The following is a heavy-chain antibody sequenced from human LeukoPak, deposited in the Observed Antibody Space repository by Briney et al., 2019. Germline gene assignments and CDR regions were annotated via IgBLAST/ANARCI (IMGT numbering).Heavy chain of an antibody. V-gene: IGHV1-69*01. D-gene: IGHD3-3*01. CDR2: IIPIFGTA. Sequence: GASVKVSCKASGGTFSSYAISWVRQAPGQGLEWMGGIIPIFGTANYAQKFQGSVTITADESTSTAYMELSSLRSEDTAVYYCARNGGVGYYYGMDVWGKGTTVTVSS. J-gene: IGHJ6*04. CDR3: ARNGGVGYYYGMDV. CDR1: GGTFSSYA.